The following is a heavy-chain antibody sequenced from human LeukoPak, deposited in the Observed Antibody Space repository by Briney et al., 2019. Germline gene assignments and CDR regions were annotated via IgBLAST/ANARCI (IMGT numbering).Heavy chain of an antibody. CDR2: INYSGST. V-gene: IGHV4-39*01. D-gene: IGHD6-19*01. CDR1: GGGSISSSNHY. Sequence: RSSETLSLTCTVSGGGSISSSNHYWGWIRQPPGKGLEWIGSINYSGSTQYNPSLKSRVTISAGTSKDQFSLKLISVTAADTAVYYCARHSDGWYWGGTGLDVWGQGTTVIVSS. J-gene: IGHJ6*02. CDR3: ARHSDGWYWGGTGLDV.